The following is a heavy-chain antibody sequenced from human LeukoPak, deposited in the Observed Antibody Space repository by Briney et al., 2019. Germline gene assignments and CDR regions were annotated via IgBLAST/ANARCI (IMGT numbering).Heavy chain of an antibody. CDR2: ISAYNGNT. D-gene: IGHD3-3*01. J-gene: IGHJ4*02. Sequence: ASVKVSCKASGYTFTSYGISWVRQAPGQGLEWMGWISAYNGNTNYAQKLQGRVTMTTDTSTSTAYMELRSLRSDDTAVYYCVREGYYDFWSGYHIQGIWGQGTLVTVSS. CDR3: VREGYYDFWSGYHIQGI. CDR1: GYTFTSYG. V-gene: IGHV1-18*01.